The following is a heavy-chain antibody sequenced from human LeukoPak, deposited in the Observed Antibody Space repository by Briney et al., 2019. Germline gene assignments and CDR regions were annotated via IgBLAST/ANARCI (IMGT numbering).Heavy chain of an antibody. CDR3: ARDGNYASGTFYTDPGWLDR. J-gene: IGHJ5*02. Sequence: GGSLRLSCADSGSISSSYAMHWVRQVPGKGLEWVALISYDGISRFYADSVKGRFTISRDNSRHILYLQMNSLRLEDTAIYYCARDGNYASGTFYTDPGWLDRWGQGTLVSISS. CDR2: ISYDGISR. CDR1: GSISSSYA. D-gene: IGHD3-10*01. V-gene: IGHV3-30*04.